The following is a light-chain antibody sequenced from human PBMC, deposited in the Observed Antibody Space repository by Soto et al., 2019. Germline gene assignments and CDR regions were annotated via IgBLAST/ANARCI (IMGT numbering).Light chain of an antibody. V-gene: IGKV1-9*01. J-gene: IGKJ4*01. CDR1: QDIRKY. CDR3: QQLSSYPST. CDR2: AAS. Sequence: IQLTQSPSSLSASVGDRVAITCRASQDIRKYLAWYQQKPVKARNLLMYAASTLHSGVPSRFSGSGSGTDFTLAISRLQPEDFATYYCQQLSSYPSTFGGGTKVDIK.